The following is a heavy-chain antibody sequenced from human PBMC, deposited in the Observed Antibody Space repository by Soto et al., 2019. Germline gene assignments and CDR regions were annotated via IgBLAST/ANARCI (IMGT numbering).Heavy chain of an antibody. CDR1: GFTFSSYG. J-gene: IGHJ6*03. CDR2: IWYDGSNK. D-gene: IGHD6-6*01. V-gene: IGHV3-33*01. CDR3: ARQYSYYYMDV. Sequence: GSLRLSCAASGFTFSSYGMHWVRQAPGKGLEWVAVIWYDGSNKYYADSVKGRFTISRDNSKNTLYLQMNSLRAEDTAVYYCARQYSYYYMDVWGKGTTVTVSS.